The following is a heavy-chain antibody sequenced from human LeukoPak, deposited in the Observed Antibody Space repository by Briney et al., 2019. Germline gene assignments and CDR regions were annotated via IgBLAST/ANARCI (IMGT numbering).Heavy chain of an antibody. Sequence: GRSLTLSCAPSGFTFYDYAMHGVPQVPGKGLEWVGCVNRNSGTIAYGDSVKGRFTISRDNARNSLYLQMNSLRTENTALYYCAKDLAVGTTPRVYAFDVWGQGTMVTVS. D-gene: IGHD1-26*01. J-gene: IGHJ3*01. CDR3: AKDLAVGTTPRVYAFDV. CDR2: VNRNSGTI. V-gene: IGHV3-9*01. CDR1: GFTFYDYA.